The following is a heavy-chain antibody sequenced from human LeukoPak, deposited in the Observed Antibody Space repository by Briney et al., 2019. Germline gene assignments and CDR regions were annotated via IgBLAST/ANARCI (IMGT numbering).Heavy chain of an antibody. J-gene: IGHJ4*02. V-gene: IGHV1-69*13. CDR1: GGTFSSHA. CDR3: ARSVPKYYYDSSGYYFSGYYFDY. CDR2: IIPIFGTA. D-gene: IGHD3-22*01. Sequence: ASVKVSCKASGGTFSSHAISWVRQAPGQGLEWMGGIIPIFGTANYAQKFQGRVTITADESTSTAYMELSSLRSEDTAVYYCARSVPKYYYDSSGYYFSGYYFDYWGQGTLVTVSS.